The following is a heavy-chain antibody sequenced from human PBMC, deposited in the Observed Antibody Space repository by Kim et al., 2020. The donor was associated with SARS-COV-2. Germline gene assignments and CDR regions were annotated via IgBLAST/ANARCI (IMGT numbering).Heavy chain of an antibody. J-gene: IGHJ4*02. CDR1: GDSISDYY. V-gene: IGHV4-59*01. CDR2: IHHNGKT. D-gene: IGHD3-22*01. CDR3: ATKRADSSGFIES. Sequence: SETLSLTCTSSGDSISDYYLSWIRQPPGKGLEWIGYIHHNGKTNHNPSLKSRVTISLDTSNRQFSLKLNSVIAADTAVYYCATKRADSSGFIESWCQGTL.